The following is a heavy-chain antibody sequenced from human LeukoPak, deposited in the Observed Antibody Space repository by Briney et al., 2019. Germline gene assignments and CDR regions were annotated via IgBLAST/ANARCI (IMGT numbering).Heavy chain of an antibody. CDR3: ARVTYDFWSGYFDDY. CDR2: IYHSGST. D-gene: IGHD3-3*01. J-gene: IGHJ4*02. V-gene: IGHV4-30-2*01. Sequence: PSQTLSLTCTVSGGSISSGGYYWSWIRQPPGKGLEWIGYIYHSGSTYYNPSLKSRVTISVDRSKNQFSLKLSSVTAADTAVYYCARVTYDFWSGYFDDYWGQGTLVTVSS. CDR1: GGSISSGGYY.